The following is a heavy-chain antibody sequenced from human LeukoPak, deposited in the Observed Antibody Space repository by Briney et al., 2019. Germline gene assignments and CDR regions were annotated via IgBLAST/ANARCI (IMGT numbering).Heavy chain of an antibody. V-gene: IGHV4-38-2*02. D-gene: IGHD2-2*01. Sequence: SETLSLTCTVSGYSISSGYYWGWIRQPPGKGLEWIGSIYHSGSTYYNPSLKSRVTISVDTSKNQFSLKLSSVTAADTAVYYCASPYCSSTSCYPALDIWGQGTMVTVSS. CDR2: IYHSGST. CDR3: ASPYCSSTSCYPALDI. CDR1: GYSISSGYY. J-gene: IGHJ3*02.